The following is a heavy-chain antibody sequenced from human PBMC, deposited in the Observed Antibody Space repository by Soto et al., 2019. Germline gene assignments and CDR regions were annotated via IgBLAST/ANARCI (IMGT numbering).Heavy chain of an antibody. CDR3: AREGGYSYGERYYYYYGMDV. D-gene: IGHD5-18*01. J-gene: IGHJ6*02. CDR1: GFTFSSYW. Sequence: GGSLRLSCAASGFTFSSYWMSWVRQAPGKGLEWVANIKQDGSEKYYVDSVKGRFTISRDNAKNSLYLQMNSLRAEDTAVYYCAREGGYSYGERYYYYYGMDVWGQGTTVTVSS. CDR2: IKQDGSEK. V-gene: IGHV3-7*05.